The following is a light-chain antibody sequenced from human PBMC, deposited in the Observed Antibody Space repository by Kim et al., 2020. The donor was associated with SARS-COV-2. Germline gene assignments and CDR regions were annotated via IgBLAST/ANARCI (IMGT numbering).Light chain of an antibody. CDR1: QDISHF. Sequence: DTQMTQSPSSLSASVGDTVTITCQASQDISHFLSWFHQKPGKAPNLLLYAASNLETGVPSRFSGSGSGTDFTFTISSLQPEDIGTYYCQQYDNPPLTFGGGTKVDIK. V-gene: IGKV1-33*01. J-gene: IGKJ4*01. CDR3: QQYDNPPLT. CDR2: AAS.